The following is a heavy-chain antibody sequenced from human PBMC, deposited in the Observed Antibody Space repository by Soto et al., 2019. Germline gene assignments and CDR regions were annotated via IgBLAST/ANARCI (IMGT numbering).Heavy chain of an antibody. CDR1: GYTFTVYY. D-gene: IGHD1-26*01. Sequence: VKVSCKASGYTFTVYYMHWVRQAPGQGLEWMGWINPKSGGTMYPQKFQGRVTMTWDTSISTAYMALTRLRSDDTAVYYCARDLAKGGGSAGFDYWGQGTLVTVSS. V-gene: IGHV1-2*02. CDR3: ARDLAKGGGSAGFDY. CDR2: INPKSGGT. J-gene: IGHJ4*02.